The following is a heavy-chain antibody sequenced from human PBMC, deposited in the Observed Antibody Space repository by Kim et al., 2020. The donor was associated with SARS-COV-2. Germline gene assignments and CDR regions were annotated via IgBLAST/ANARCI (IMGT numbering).Heavy chain of an antibody. D-gene: IGHD3-3*01. Sequence: GRFTISRDNSKTPLYLQMNSLRAEDTAVYYCAKATIFGVVTLYYYYGMDVWGQGTTVTVSS. CDR3: AKATIFGVVTLYYYYGMDV. V-gene: IGHV3-30*02. J-gene: IGHJ6*02.